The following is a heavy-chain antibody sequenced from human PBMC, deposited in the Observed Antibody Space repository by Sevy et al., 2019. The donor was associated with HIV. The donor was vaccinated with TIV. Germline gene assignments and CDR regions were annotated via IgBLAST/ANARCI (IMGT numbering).Heavy chain of an antibody. D-gene: IGHD2-2*01. CDR2: IRFDGTIQ. Sequence: GGSLRLSCAASGFTFSTYGMHWVRQAPGKGLEWVAFIRFDGTIQYYTDSVKGRLSISRDKSKNTLYLQMNSLRAEDTAVYFCAKVLLIVVVPAAIDSYYGMDVWGQGTTVTVSS. V-gene: IGHV3-30*02. CDR3: AKVLLIVVVPAAIDSYYGMDV. CDR1: GFTFSTYG. J-gene: IGHJ6*02.